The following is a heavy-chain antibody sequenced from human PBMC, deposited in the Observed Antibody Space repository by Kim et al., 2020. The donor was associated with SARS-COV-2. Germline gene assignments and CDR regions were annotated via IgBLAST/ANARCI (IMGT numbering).Heavy chain of an antibody. CDR2: GNT. D-gene: IGHD6-13*01. Sequence: GNTNSAQKLQGRITMTTVTSTSTAYMELRSLRSDDTAVYYCARDRAGFDPWGQGTLVTVSS. V-gene: IGHV1-18*01. CDR3: ARDRAGFDP. J-gene: IGHJ5*02.